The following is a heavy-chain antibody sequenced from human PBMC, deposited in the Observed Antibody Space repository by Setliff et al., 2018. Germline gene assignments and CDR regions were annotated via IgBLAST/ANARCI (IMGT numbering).Heavy chain of an antibody. CDR1: GYTFAKYG. D-gene: IGHD2-2*01. CDR3: VRDRAAIVVGPPTAAFDI. J-gene: IGHJ3*02. Sequence: GASVKVSCKAFGYTFAKYGTSWVRQAPGQGLEWMGWISGYNGYTVYARKLQGRVTLTTDTSTGTAYMEVRSPRSDDTAQYYCVRDRAAIVVGPPTAAFDIWGQGTMVTVSS. CDR2: ISGYNGYT. V-gene: IGHV1-18*01.